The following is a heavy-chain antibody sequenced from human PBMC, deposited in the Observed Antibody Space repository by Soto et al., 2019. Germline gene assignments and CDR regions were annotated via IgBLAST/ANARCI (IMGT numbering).Heavy chain of an antibody. CDR1: GDTFTNFG. Sequence: HLVQSGPEVKKPGASITVSCKTSGDTFTNFGLSWVRQVPGQGLEWMGWIATYNSNGNYAQKFQGRLTLTTDTATSTAYMELKSVRYDDTAVYYSATVLRGVVNWFDPWGQGTLVTVSS. V-gene: IGHV1-18*01. D-gene: IGHD3-10*01. J-gene: IGHJ5*02. CDR2: IATYNSNG. CDR3: ATVLRGVVNWFDP.